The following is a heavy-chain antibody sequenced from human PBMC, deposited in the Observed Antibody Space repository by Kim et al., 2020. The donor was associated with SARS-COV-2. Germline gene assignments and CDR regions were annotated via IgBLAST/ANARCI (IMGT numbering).Heavy chain of an antibody. D-gene: IGHD3-9*01. Sequence: SETLSLTCTVSGGSISSGGYYWSWIRQHPGKGLEWIGYIYYSGSTYYNPSLKSRVTISVDTSKNQFSLKLSSVTAADTAVYYCARDRDDILTGYYNSGWFDPWGQGTLVTVSS. J-gene: IGHJ5*02. CDR2: IYYSGST. CDR3: ARDRDDILTGYYNSGWFDP. V-gene: IGHV4-31*03. CDR1: GGSISSGGYY.